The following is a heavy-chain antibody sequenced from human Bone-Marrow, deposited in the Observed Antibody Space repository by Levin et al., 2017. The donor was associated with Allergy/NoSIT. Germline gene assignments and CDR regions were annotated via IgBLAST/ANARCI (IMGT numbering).Heavy chain of an antibody. CDR1: GFTFSSYS. CDR3: ARDHYPIYCSSTSCQYYFDY. D-gene: IGHD2-2*01. J-gene: IGHJ4*02. V-gene: IGHV3-21*01. Sequence: GGSLRLSCAASGFTFSSYSMNWVRQAPGKGLEWVSSISSSSSYIYYADSVKGRFTISRDNAKNSLYLQMNSLRAEDTAVYYCARDHYPIYCSSTSCQYYFDYWGQGTLVTVSS. CDR2: ISSSSSYI.